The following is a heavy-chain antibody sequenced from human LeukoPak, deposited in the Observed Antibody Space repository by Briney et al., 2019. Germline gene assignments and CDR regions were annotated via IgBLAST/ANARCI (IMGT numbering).Heavy chain of an antibody. CDR2: IKKDGSEK. Sequence: GGSLRLSCAASGFTLSSYAMSWVRQAPGKGLEWVANIKKDGSEKYNVDSVKGRFTISRDNANNSLYLQMNSLRAEDTAVYYCARESKGRSKIDYWGQGTLVTVSS. V-gene: IGHV3-7*01. CDR1: GFTLSSYA. D-gene: IGHD4-17*01. CDR3: ARESKGRSKIDY. J-gene: IGHJ4*02.